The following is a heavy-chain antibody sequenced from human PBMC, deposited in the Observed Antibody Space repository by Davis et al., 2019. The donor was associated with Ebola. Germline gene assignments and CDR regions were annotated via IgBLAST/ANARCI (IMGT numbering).Heavy chain of an antibody. CDR1: GFTVSSNH. V-gene: IGHV3-66*04. D-gene: IGHD2-2*01. Sequence: GGSLRLSCAASGFTVSSNHMSWVRQAPGKGLAWVSRFYITGSTYYADSVRGRFRISRNTSKNTRHLQMNSLRAEDTAIYYCARHCISVSCYHYGLDVWGHGTTVTVSS. CDR2: FYITGST. CDR3: ARHCISVSCYHYGLDV. J-gene: IGHJ6*02.